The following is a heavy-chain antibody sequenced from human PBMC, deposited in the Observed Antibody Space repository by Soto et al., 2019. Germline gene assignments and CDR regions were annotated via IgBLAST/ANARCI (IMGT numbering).Heavy chain of an antibody. CDR2: INPSNST. Sequence: ASVEVSWKASRYSFTSYYMHWVRQAPGQGLEWMGIINPSNSTTYAQKFQGRVTMTRDTSTSTVYMELSSLRSEDTAVYYCTRVSCTGGSCYSIDSWGQGTLVTSPQ. CDR1: RYSFTSYY. V-gene: IGHV1-46*03. J-gene: IGHJ4*02. D-gene: IGHD2-15*01. CDR3: TRVSCTGGSCYSIDS.